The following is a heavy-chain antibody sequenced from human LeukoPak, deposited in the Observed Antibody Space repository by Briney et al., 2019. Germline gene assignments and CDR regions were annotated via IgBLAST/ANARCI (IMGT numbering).Heavy chain of an antibody. CDR2: ISANGDTT. CDR1: GFTFSNYA. D-gene: IGHD3-22*01. Sequence: GGSLRLSCAASGFTFSNYAMNWVRKAPGKGLELVSGISANGDTTYYVDSVRGRFTISRDNSKNSVFLQMNSLRDADTAVYYCVKDFWPARDGGGYYSPFEYWGEGTLVTVSS. J-gene: IGHJ4*02. V-gene: IGHV3-23*01. CDR3: VKDFWPARDGGGYYSPFEY.